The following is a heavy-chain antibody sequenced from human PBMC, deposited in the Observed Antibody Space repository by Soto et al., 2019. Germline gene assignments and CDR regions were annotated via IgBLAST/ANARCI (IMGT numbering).Heavy chain of an antibody. CDR3: STWGRNGWYTGFF. CDR1: GYTFTDYD. D-gene: IGHD6-19*01. V-gene: IGHV1-8*02. Sequence: QVQLVQSGAEVRKPGASVKVSCKTSGYTFTDYDINWVRQAHGQGLEWVGRMNPNSGRTDYAQKLEGRGTMTRDISISTAYMELSSLGYDDTAVYFCSTWGRNGWYTGFFWGQGTLVTGSS. CDR2: MNPNSGRT. J-gene: IGHJ4*02.